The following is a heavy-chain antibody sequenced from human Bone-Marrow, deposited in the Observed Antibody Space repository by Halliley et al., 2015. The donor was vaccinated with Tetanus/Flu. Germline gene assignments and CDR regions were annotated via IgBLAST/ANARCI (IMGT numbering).Heavy chain of an antibody. CDR1: GGSINTYL. CDR2: IYNSGST. V-gene: IGHV4-59*08. J-gene: IGHJ4*02. CDR3: ARYRLYYERNGFPDF. D-gene: IGHD3-22*01. Sequence: LRLSCTVSGGSINTYLWSWLRQPPGKTLEWIGYIYNSGSTSYNPALKSRVTISSDTSKNQFSLKLTSVTAADTAVYYCARYRLYYERNGFPDFWGQGTLVTVSS.